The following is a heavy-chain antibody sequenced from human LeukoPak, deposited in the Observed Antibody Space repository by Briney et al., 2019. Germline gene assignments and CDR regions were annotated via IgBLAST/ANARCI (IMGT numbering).Heavy chain of an antibody. CDR3: ARDGDDRGEDFDY. CDR1: GFTFSSYS. CDR2: ISSSSSTI. Sequence: GGSLRLSCAASGFTFSSYSMNWVRQAPGKGLEWVSYISSSSSTIYYADSVKGRFTISRGNAKNFLYLQMNSLRVEDTALYYCARDGDDRGEDFDYWGQGILVTVSP. D-gene: IGHD4-17*01. J-gene: IGHJ4*02. V-gene: IGHV3-48*04.